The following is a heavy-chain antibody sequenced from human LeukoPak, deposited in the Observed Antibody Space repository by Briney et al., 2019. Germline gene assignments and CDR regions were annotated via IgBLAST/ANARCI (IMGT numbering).Heavy chain of an antibody. CDR3: ATDLGYSGYDYGY. V-gene: IGHV1-24*01. D-gene: IGHD5-12*01. J-gene: IGHJ4*02. CDR1: GYTLTELS. CDR2: FDPEDGET. Sequence: ASVKVSCKVSGYTLTELSMHWVRQAPGKGLEWMGGFDPEDGETIYAQKFQGRVTVTEDTSTDTAYMELSSLRSEDTAVYYCATDLGYSGYDYGYWGQGTLVTVSS.